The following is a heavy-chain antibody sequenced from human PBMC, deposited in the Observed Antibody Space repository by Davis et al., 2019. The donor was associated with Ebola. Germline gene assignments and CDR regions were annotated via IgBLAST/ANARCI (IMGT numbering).Heavy chain of an antibody. D-gene: IGHD4-17*01. J-gene: IGHJ4*02. CDR1: GGSFSGYY. CDR2: INHSGST. V-gene: IGHV4-34*01. Sequence: SETLSLTCAVYGGSFSGYYWSWIRQPPGKGLEWIGEINHSGSTNYNPSLKSRVTISVDKSKNQFSLKLSSVTAADTAVYYCANYGDSFDYWGQGTLVTVSS. CDR3: ANYGDSFDY.